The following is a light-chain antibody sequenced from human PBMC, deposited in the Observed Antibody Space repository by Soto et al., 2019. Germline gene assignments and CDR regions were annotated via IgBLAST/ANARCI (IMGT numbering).Light chain of an antibody. CDR2: AAS. J-gene: IGKJ2*01. CDR3: LQYNDWPVYT. Sequence: PGERATLSCRASQSVSTHLAWYQQKPGQAPKLLIYAASTRVTGISARFSGSGSGTEFSLTISSLQSEDFGIYYCLQYNDWPVYTFGQGTNVEVK. CDR1: QSVSTH. V-gene: IGKV3-15*01.